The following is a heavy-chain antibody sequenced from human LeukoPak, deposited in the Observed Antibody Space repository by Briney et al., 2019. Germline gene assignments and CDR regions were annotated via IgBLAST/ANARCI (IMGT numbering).Heavy chain of an antibody. D-gene: IGHD5-24*01. CDR3: ATGDDYNAKRTGVPDS. CDR2: INSDGNNT. CDR1: GITFRNFW. V-gene: IGHV3-74*01. Sequence: GGSLRLSCEASGITFRNFWLLWVRQAPGKGLVWVSRINSDGNNTRYADSVKGRFTIPRDNAKNTLFLQMNSLTAEDTAVYYCATGDDYNAKRTGVPDSWGQGILVTVSS. J-gene: IGHJ5*01.